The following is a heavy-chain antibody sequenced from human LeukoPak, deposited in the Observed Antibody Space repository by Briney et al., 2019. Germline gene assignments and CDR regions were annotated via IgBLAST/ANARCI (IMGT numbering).Heavy chain of an antibody. CDR2: IYYSGST. D-gene: IGHD5-12*01. CDR3: ARVNWSGYDFRGAFDI. Sequence: PSETLSLTCTVSGGSISSYYWSWIRQPPGKGLEWIGYIYYSGSTNYNPSLKSRVTISVDTSKNQSFLKLSSVTAADTAVYYCARVNWSGYDFRGAFDIWGQGTMVTVSS. V-gene: IGHV4-59*01. J-gene: IGHJ3*02. CDR1: GGSISSYY.